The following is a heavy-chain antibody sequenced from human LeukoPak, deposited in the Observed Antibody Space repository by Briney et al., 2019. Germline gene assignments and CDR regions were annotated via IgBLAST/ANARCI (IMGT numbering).Heavy chain of an antibody. J-gene: IGHJ3*02. D-gene: IGHD3-22*01. CDR2: ISYDGSNK. V-gene: IGHV3-30-3*01. CDR1: GFTFSSYA. CDR3: ARDLPDSSGYPDAFDI. Sequence: PGRSLRLSCAASGFTFSSYAMHWVRQAPGKGLEWVAVISYDGSNKYYADSVKGRFTISRDNSKNTLYLQMNSLRAEDTAVYYCARDLPDSSGYPDAFDIWGQGTMVTVSS.